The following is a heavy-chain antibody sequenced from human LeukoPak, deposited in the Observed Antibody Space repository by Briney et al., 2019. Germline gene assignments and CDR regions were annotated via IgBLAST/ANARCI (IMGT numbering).Heavy chain of an antibody. Sequence: PSETLSLTCTVSGGSISSYYWSWIRQPPGKGLEWIGYIYYSGGTNYNPSLKSRVTISVDTSKNQFSLKLSSVTAADTAVYYCARDTRSLYYPTERVAFDIWGQGTMVTVSS. CDR3: ARDTRSLYYPTERVAFDI. J-gene: IGHJ3*02. V-gene: IGHV4-59*01. CDR1: GGSISSYY. CDR2: IYYSGGT. D-gene: IGHD3-10*01.